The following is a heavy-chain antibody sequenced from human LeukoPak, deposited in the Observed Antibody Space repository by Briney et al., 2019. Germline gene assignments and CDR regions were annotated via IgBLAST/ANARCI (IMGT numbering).Heavy chain of an antibody. CDR3: ATSYDAKVAPFDL. V-gene: IGHV4-4*09. CDR2: IDMNGRT. CDR1: GVSFSSFE. Sequence: SDTVSVTCTVSGVSFSSFEWSWMRQSPVKGLEWMGNIDMNGRTDYNPSLQSRVTISVDTSKSPFSLLVTSVSAADTAIYFCATSYDAKVAPFDLLGQGILVTVSS. J-gene: IGHJ4*02. D-gene: IGHD2-8*01.